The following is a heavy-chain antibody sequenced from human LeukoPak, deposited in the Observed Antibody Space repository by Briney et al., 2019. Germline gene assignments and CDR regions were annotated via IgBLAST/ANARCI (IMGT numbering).Heavy chain of an antibody. CDR3: ASFGVFQYLDY. D-gene: IGHD2-8*01. V-gene: IGHV4-4*07. J-gene: IGHJ4*02. CDR2: IYTSGST. CDR1: GASISSYY. Sequence: SETLSLTCTVSGASISSYYWSWIRQPAGKGLEWIGRIYTSGSTNYNPSLKSRVAMSVDTSKNQFSLKLSSVTAADTAVYYCASFGVFQYLDYWGQGTLVTVSS.